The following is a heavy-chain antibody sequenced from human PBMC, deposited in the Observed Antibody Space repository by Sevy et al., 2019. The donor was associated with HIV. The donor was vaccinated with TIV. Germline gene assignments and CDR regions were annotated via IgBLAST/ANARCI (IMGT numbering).Heavy chain of an antibody. V-gene: IGHV3-23*01. J-gene: IGHJ6*02. Sequence: GGSLRLSCAASGLTFSNYVMSWVRQAPGKGLEWLSVISGSSGTTYAAESVKGRFTISRDNSKNTLYLHMSSLGAEDTAVYYCAKDSVKRITIFGVVTPYGMDVWGQGTTVTVSS. CDR1: GLTFSNYV. D-gene: IGHD3-3*01. CDR2: ISGSSGTT. CDR3: AKDSVKRITIFGVVTPYGMDV.